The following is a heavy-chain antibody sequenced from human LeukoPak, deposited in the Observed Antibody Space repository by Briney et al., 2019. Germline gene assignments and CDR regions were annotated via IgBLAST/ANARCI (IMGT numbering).Heavy chain of an antibody. CDR1: GYTFTGYY. CDR2: INPNSGGT. V-gene: IGHV1-2*02. J-gene: IGHJ4*02. CDR3: ARALMVRGVIGPGR. D-gene: IGHD3-10*01. Sequence: ASVKVSCKASGYTFTGYYMHWVRQAPGQGLEWMGWINPNSGGTNYAQKFQGRVTMTGDTSISTAYMELSRLRSDDTAVYYCARALMVRGVIGPGRWGQGTLVTVSS.